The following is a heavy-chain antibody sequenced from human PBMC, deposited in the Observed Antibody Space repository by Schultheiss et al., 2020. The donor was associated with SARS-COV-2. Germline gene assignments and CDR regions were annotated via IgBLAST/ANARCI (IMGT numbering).Heavy chain of an antibody. CDR1: GGSISSYY. V-gene: IGHV4-59*08. D-gene: IGHD3-3*01. CDR2: IHNSGIT. CDR3: ARGNDFVYFFDS. J-gene: IGHJ4*02. Sequence: GSLRLSCTVSGGSISSYYWSWIRQPPGKGLEWIGFIHNSGITNYNPSLKSRLTISVDTSKNQFSLKLTSLTAADTAIYYCARGNDFVYFFDSWGQGTLVTVSS.